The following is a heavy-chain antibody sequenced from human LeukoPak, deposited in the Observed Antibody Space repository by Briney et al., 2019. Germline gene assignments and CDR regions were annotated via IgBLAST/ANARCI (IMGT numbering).Heavy chain of an antibody. J-gene: IGHJ4*02. CDR2: INPSGGST. D-gene: IGHD3-10*01. Sequence: GALVKVSCKASGYSFTYYYIHWVRQAPGQGLEWMGIINPSGGSTNYAQKFQGRVTLTRDTSTSTVYMELSSLRSEDTAVYYCARSPYTSGSLFYLDYWGQGTLVTVSS. CDR1: GYSFTYYY. V-gene: IGHV1-46*01. CDR3: ARSPYTSGSLFYLDY.